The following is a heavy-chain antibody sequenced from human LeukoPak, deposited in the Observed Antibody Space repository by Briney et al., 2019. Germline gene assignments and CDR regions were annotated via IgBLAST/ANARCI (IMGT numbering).Heavy chain of an antibody. CDR3: ASQIVGSGNYCNFDY. V-gene: IGHV4-39*01. J-gene: IGHJ4*02. Sequence: SETLSLTCTVSGGSVSSSSYSWGWIRQPPGKGLEWIGSIYYSGSTYYDPSLKSRVTISVDTSKNQFSLKLSSVTAADTAVYYCASQIVGSGNYCNFDYWGQGTLVTVFS. CDR1: GGSVSSSSYS. D-gene: IGHD3-10*01. CDR2: IYYSGST.